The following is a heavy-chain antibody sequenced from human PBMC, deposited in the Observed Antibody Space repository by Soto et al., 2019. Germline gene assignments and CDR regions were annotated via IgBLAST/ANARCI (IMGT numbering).Heavy chain of an antibody. D-gene: IGHD6-13*01. CDR1: GFTFSSYW. Sequence: PGGSLRLSCAASGFTFSSYWMHWVRQAPGKGLVWVSRINSDGSSTSYADSVKGRFTISRDNAKNTLYLQMNSLRAEDTAVYYCARRYSSSWNHHNYYYGMDVWGQGTTVTVSS. V-gene: IGHV3-74*01. CDR2: INSDGSST. J-gene: IGHJ6*02. CDR3: ARRYSSSWNHHNYYYGMDV.